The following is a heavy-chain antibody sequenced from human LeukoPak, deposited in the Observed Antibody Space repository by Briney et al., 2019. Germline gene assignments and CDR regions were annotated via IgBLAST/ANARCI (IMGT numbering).Heavy chain of an antibody. CDR2: ISRDGISK. Sequence: GGSLRLSCAASGFIFNNYAIHWVRQAPGKGLEWVAVISRDGISKFYADYVDGRFTISRDISKNTVGLQMNSLRAGDSAVYYCATGKAVAGFFGYWGQGTLVTVSS. J-gene: IGHJ4*02. CDR1: GFIFNNYA. V-gene: IGHV3-30-3*01. D-gene: IGHD6-19*01. CDR3: ATGKAVAGFFGY.